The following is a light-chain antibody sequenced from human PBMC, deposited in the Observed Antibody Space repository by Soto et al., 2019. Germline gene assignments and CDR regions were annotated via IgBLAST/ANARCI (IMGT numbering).Light chain of an antibody. J-gene: IGLJ2*01. CDR1: NSDVGGYNY. CDR3: SSFSTSTSPVV. CDR2: DVS. V-gene: IGLV2-14*03. Sequence: QSVLTQPASVSGSPGQSITIPCTGTNSDVGGYNYVSWYQHHPGKAPQLVIFDVSSRPAGVSNRFSGSKSGNTASLTISGLHAEDEADYYCSSFSTSTSPVVFGGGTKVTVL.